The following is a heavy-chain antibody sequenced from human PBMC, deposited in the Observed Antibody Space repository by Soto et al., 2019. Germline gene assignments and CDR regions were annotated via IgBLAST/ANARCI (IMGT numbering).Heavy chain of an antibody. CDR2: ISGTGTST. V-gene: IGHV3-23*01. CDR1: GFTFSNYA. D-gene: IGHD3-16*01. J-gene: IGHJ4*02. Sequence: EVQVLESGGDLVQPGGSLRLSCVASGFTFSNYAMSWVRQAPGKGLEWVSTISGTGTSTYYADFVKGRFTISRDNSKNSLYVQMHSLRAEDTAVYYCAKHDRGDYMASWGQGTLVTVSS. CDR3: AKHDRGDYMAS.